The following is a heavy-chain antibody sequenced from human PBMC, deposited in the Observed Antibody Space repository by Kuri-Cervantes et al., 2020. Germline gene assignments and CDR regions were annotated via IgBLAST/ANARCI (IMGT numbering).Heavy chain of an antibody. CDR1: GYTFTGYY. CDR3: ARDRGGGYVGGYFDY. Sequence: ASVKVSCKASGYTFTGYYIHWVRQAPGQGLEWMGWIKPNTGDTSFAQQFQGRVTMTRDTSTSTVYMELSSLRSEDTAVYYCARDRGGGYVGGYFDYWGQGSLVTVSS. D-gene: IGHD5-12*01. J-gene: IGHJ4*02. V-gene: IGHV1-2*02. CDR2: IKPNTGDT.